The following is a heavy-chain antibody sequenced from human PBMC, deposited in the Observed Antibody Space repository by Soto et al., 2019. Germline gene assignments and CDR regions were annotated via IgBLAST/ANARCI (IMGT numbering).Heavy chain of an antibody. CDR3: ARDVAVRLVYYYDYYMGL. V-gene: IGHV3-9*01. CDR1: GFTFDDYA. D-gene: IGHD6-19*01. J-gene: IGHJ6*03. CDR2: ISWNRGSI. Sequence: EVLLVESRGSLVQPGRSVRLSCAASGFTFDDYAMHWVLQAPGKGLVWVPGISWNRGSIGYADSVKGQFTISKDNAKHSLDLQMNSRRAQDTVLYYCARDVAVRLVYYYDYYMGLWGKGTIVTAFS.